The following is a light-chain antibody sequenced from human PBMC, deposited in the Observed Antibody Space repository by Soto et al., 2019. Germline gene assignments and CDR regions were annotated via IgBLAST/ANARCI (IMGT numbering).Light chain of an antibody. J-gene: IGKJ4*01. V-gene: IGKV1-5*01. CDR3: QQSYMTPLT. Sequence: DIQMTQSPSTLSASVGDRVTITCRASQSISSWLAWYQQKPGKAPKLLIYDASSLESGVPSRVSGSGSGTEFTLTISSLLPEDFATYYCQQSYMTPLTFGGGTKVDIK. CDR2: DAS. CDR1: QSISSW.